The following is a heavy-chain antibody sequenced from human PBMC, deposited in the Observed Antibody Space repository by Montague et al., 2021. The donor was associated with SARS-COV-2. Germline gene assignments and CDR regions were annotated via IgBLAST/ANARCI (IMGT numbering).Heavy chain of an antibody. CDR2: IYTSGAT. V-gene: IGHV4-61*02. Sequence: TLSLTCTVSGASISSGTYFWNWIRHPAGKGLEWIGRIYTSGATKYNPSLKSRVTMSIDTSKNDFSLRLTSVTAADTAVYYCARSDSTTVTTWFLDLWGRGTLVTVAS. CDR1: GASISSGTYF. D-gene: IGHD4-17*01. CDR3: ARSDSTTVTTWFLDL. J-gene: IGHJ2*01.